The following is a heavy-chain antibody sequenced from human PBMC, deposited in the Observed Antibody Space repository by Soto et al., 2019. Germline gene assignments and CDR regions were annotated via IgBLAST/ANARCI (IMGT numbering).Heavy chain of an antibody. CDR3: ARLFCSGGSCYSEDNWFDP. Sequence: PSETLSLTCTVSGGSVSSGSYYWSWIRQPPGKGLEWIGYIYYSGSTNYNPSLKSRVTISVDTSKNQFSLKLSSVTAADTAVYYCARLFCSGGSCYSEDNWFDPWGQGTLVTVSS. D-gene: IGHD2-15*01. CDR1: GGSVSSGSYY. J-gene: IGHJ5*02. CDR2: IYYSGST. V-gene: IGHV4-61*01.